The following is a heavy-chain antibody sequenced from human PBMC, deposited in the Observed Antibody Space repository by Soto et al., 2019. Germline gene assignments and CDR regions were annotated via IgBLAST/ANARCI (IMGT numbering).Heavy chain of an antibody. CDR3: IKGKHIYGQ. J-gene: IGHJ4*01. V-gene: IGHV3-74*01. Sequence: VELVESGGGLVQPGGSLRLSCAASRFAFETYAMHWVRKTAGKGPVWVSRIDSDGGATAYADSVRDRFSISRDNAKHSLYLQMNSLRSDDTAVYYWIKGKHIYGQWGQGTVVTVSS. CDR2: IDSDGGAT. D-gene: IGHD3-3*02. CDR1: RFAFETYA.